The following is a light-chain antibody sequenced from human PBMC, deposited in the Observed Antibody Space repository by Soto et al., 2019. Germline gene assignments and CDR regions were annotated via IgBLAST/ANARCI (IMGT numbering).Light chain of an antibody. Sequence: ETVLTQSPGTLSLSPGERATLSCRASQSVSSSYLAWYQQKPGQAPRLLIYDASSRATGIPDRFSGSGSGTHFPLTISRLEPEDFAVYYCQQYVRSPPSWTFGQGTKVEIK. J-gene: IGKJ1*01. CDR3: QQYVRSPPSWT. CDR2: DAS. V-gene: IGKV3-20*01. CDR1: QSVSSSY.